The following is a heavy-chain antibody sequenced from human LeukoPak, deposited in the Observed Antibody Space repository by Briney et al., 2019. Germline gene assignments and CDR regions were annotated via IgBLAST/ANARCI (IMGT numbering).Heavy chain of an antibody. CDR3: ARWFGEFPYAFDI. CDR2: IYSGGST. V-gene: IGHV3-53*01. CDR1: GFTVSSNY. Sequence: GGSLRLSCAASGFTVSSNYMSWVHQAPGKGLEWVSVIYSGGSTYYADSVKGRFTISRDNSKNALYPQMNSLRAEDTAVYYCARWFGEFPYAFDIWGQGTMVTVSS. J-gene: IGHJ3*02. D-gene: IGHD3-10*01.